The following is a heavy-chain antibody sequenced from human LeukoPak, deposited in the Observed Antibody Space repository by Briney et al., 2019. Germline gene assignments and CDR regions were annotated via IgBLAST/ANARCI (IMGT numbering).Heavy chain of an antibody. D-gene: IGHD6-19*01. CDR3: AKSGSGWYEGGRYFDY. Sequence: PGGSLRLSCAASGFTFSSYAMSWVRQAPGKGLEWVSGISGRGANTFYADSVKGRLTISRDNSKNMLYVQMNSLRAEDTAVYYCAKSGSGWYEGGRYFDYWGQGTLVTVSS. CDR1: GFTFSSYA. J-gene: IGHJ4*02. V-gene: IGHV3-23*01. CDR2: ISGRGANT.